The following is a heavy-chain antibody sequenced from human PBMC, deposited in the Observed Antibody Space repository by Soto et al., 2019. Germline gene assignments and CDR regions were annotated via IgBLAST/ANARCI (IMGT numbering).Heavy chain of an antibody. CDR3: AKDPDISGWYQKDLDY. CDR1: GFIFSSFA. J-gene: IGHJ4*02. Sequence: GGSLRLSCAASGFIFSSFAMSWVRQAPGKGLEWVSTISNNGGSTYSADSVKGRFTISRDNSKNTLYLQMNSLRAEDTAVYYCAKDPDISGWYQKDLDYWGQGNLVTVSS. CDR2: ISNNGGST. D-gene: IGHD6-19*01. V-gene: IGHV3-23*01.